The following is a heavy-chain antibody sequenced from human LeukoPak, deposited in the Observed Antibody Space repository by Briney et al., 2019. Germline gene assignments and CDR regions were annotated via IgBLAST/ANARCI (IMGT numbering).Heavy chain of an antibody. Sequence: GGSLRLSCAASEFTFSSYAMNWVRQTPGKGLEWVSVISSSGGSTYYADSVKGRFTISRDNSKNTLYLQMNSLRAEDTAVYYCAKDVSSSGSVFFDYWGQGTLVTVSS. V-gene: IGHV3-23*01. CDR1: EFTFSSYA. J-gene: IGHJ4*02. D-gene: IGHD6-19*01. CDR2: ISSSGGST. CDR3: AKDVSSSGSVFFDY.